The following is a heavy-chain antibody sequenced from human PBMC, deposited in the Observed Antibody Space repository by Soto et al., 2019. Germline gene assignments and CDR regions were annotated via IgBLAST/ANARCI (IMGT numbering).Heavy chain of an antibody. J-gene: IGHJ4*02. D-gene: IGHD6-13*01. Sequence: QVQLQESGPGLVKPSGTLSLTCAVSGGSISSSNWWSWVRQPPGKGLEWIGEIYHSGSTHYNPSLRTRVAIPVDKSKKQFSLQLSSVTAAATAVYYCARAAMGGSSRPFDYWGQGTLVTVSS. CDR3: ARAAMGGSSRPFDY. V-gene: IGHV4-4*02. CDR2: IYHSGST. CDR1: GGSISSSNW.